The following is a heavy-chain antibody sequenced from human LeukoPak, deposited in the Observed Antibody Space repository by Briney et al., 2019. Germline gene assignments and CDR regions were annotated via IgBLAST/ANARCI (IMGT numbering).Heavy chain of an antibody. Sequence: PSETLSLTCAVYGGSLSGYYWSWIRQPPGKGLEWIGYIYYSGSTNYNPSLKSRVTISVDTSKNQFSLKLSSVTAADTAAYYCARGVVRYTCALWGQGALVTVSS. CDR2: IYYSGST. D-gene: IGHD3-9*01. V-gene: IGHV4-59*01. J-gene: IGHJ4*02. CDR1: GGSLSGYY. CDR3: ARGVVRYTCAL.